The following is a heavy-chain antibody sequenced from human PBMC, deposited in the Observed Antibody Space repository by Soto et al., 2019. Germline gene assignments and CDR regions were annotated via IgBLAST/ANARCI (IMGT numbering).Heavy chain of an antibody. J-gene: IGHJ4*02. V-gene: IGHV3-9*01. CDR1: GFTFDDYA. CDR2: ISWNSGSI. CDR3: AKAPMAWSGYDYYFDY. D-gene: IGHD3-3*01. Sequence: EVQLVESGGGLVQPGRSLRLSCAASGFTFDDYAMHWVRQAPGKGLEWVSGISWNSGSIGYADSVKGRFTISRDNAKNSLYLQMNSLRAEDTALYYCAKAPMAWSGYDYYFDYWGKGTLVTVSS.